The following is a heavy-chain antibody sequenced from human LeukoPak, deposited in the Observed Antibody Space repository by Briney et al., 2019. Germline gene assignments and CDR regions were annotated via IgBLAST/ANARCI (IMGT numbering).Heavy chain of an antibody. CDR2: GDYSGGT. V-gene: IGHV4-39*07. CDR1: GDSFTSVTDY. D-gene: IGHD5-18*01. Sequence: SETLSLTCTVSGDSFTSVTDYWAWIRQPPGKGLEWIASGDYSGGTYYNPSLESRVAISADMSKNQISLKLTSVTGADTAVYYCARRNDGGYSYGGTYYYYGMDVWGQGTTVTVSS. J-gene: IGHJ6*02. CDR3: ARRNDGGYSYGGTYYYYGMDV.